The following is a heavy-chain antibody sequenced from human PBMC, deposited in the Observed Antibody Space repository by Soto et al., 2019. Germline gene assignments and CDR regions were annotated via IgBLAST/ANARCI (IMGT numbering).Heavy chain of an antibody. Sequence: EVQLVESGGGLVQPGRSLRLSCAASGFTFDDYAMHWVRQAPGKGLEWVSGISWNSGSIGYADSVKGRFTISRDNAKNPLYLQMNSLRAEETALYYCAKGGQLLSEGGGYWGQGTLVIVSS. CDR2: ISWNSGSI. CDR1: GFTFDDYA. J-gene: IGHJ4*02. CDR3: AKGGQLLSEGGGY. D-gene: IGHD2-2*01. V-gene: IGHV3-9*01.